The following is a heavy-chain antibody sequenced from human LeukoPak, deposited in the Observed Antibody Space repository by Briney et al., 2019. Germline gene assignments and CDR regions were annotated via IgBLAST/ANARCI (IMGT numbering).Heavy chain of an antibody. CDR3: ARAVPVARGVNYYDY. Sequence: GGSLRLSCAASGFTFSSYAMSWVRQAPGKGLEWVSVIYSGGSTYYADSVKGRFTISRDNSKNTLYLQMNSLRAGDTAVYYCARAVPVARGVNYYDYWGQGTLVTVSS. CDR1: GFTFSSYA. D-gene: IGHD3-10*01. V-gene: IGHV3-53*01. J-gene: IGHJ4*02. CDR2: IYSGGST.